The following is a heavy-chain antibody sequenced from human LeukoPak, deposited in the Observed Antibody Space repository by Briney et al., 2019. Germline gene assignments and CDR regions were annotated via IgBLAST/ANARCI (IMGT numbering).Heavy chain of an antibody. CDR2: ISAYNGNT. CDR3: ARGMTMVVKGAFDI. J-gene: IGHJ3*02. V-gene: IGHV1-18*01. D-gene: IGHD4-23*01. CDR1: GYTFTSYG. Sequence: GASVKVSCKASGYTFTSYGISWVRQAPGQRLEWMGWISAYNGNTNYAQKLQGRVTMTTDTSTSTAYMELRSLRSDDTAVYYCARGMTMVVKGAFDIWGQGTMVTVSS.